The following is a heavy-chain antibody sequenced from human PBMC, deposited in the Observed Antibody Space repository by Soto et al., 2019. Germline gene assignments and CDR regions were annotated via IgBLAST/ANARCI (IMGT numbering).Heavy chain of an antibody. J-gene: IGHJ6*02. V-gene: IGHV3-33*01. CDR1: GLTLNSYG. D-gene: IGHD3-22*01. CDR3: ARDFSGYSNYYHYYYGTDA. Sequence: GSLRLSCAGSGLTLNSYGIYWVRQAPGKGLEWVAVIWYDGSNKYYADSVKGRFTISRDNSKNTLYLQMNNLRAEDTAVYYCARDFSGYSNYYHYYYGTDAWGQGTTVTVSS. CDR2: IWYDGSNK.